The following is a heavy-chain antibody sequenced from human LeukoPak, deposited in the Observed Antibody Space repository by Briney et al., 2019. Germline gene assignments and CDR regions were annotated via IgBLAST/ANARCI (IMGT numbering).Heavy chain of an antibody. J-gene: IGHJ4*02. CDR3: ARGGSGWYPYYFDY. D-gene: IGHD6-19*01. CDR1: GFTFSTYG. Sequence: PGGSLRLSCAASGFTFSTYGMHWVRQAPGKGLEWVAVIWYDGSNKYYADSVKGRFTISRDNSKNTLSLQMNSLRAEDTAVYYCARGGSGWYPYYFDYWGQGTLVTVSS. CDR2: IWYDGSNK. V-gene: IGHV3-33*01.